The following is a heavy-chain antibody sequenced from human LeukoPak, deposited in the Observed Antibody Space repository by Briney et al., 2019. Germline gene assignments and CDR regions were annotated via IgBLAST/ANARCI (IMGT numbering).Heavy chain of an antibody. CDR3: AKRKGHDYDFWSGYPSYYYMDV. CDR1: GFTFSSYA. Sequence: PGGSLRLSCAASGFTFSSYAMSWVRQAPGKGLEWVSAISGSGGSTYYADSVKGRFTISRDNSKNTLYLQMNSLRAEDTAVYYCAKRKGHDYDFWSGYPSYYYMDVWGKGTTVTVSS. V-gene: IGHV3-23*01. D-gene: IGHD3-3*01. CDR2: ISGSGGST. J-gene: IGHJ6*03.